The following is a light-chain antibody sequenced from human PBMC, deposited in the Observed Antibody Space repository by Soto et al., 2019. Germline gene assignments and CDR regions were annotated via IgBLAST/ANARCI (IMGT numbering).Light chain of an antibody. CDR2: GIS. CDR3: QQYNNWPLT. V-gene: IGKV3-15*01. Sequence: EIEMTQSPATLSVSPGETATLSCRASQSLTSYLAWYQQKPDQAPKLLIYGISTRATDIPARFSGSGSGTEFTLTISSLQSEDFAVYYCQQYNNWPLTFGGGTKVEIK. J-gene: IGKJ4*01. CDR1: QSLTSY.